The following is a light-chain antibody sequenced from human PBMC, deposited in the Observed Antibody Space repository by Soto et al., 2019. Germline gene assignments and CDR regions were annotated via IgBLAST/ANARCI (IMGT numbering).Light chain of an antibody. CDR1: SSDVGGGYNY. J-gene: IGLJ2*01. CDR2: EVS. CDR3: SSFAGNYHLI. V-gene: IGLV2-8*01. Sequence: QSVLTQPPSASGSPGQSVTFSCAGTSSDVGGGYNYVSWYQHHPGKVPKLMIYEVSKRPSGVPDRFYGSKSGNTASLTVSGLQADVEADSFCSSFAGNYHLIFVGGSKVTVL.